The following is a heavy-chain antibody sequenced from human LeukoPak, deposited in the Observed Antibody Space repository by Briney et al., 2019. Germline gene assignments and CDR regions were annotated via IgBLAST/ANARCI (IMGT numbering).Heavy chain of an antibody. J-gene: IGHJ4*02. Sequence: PGGSLRLSCAASGFTFSNYWMNWVRQAPGKGLEWVSAISGSGDSTYYGDSVKGRFTISRDNSKNTLYLQMNSLRAEDTAVYYCAKTRPLDSSSWSHGDYWGQGTLVTVSS. CDR1: GFTFSNYW. D-gene: IGHD6-13*01. CDR3: AKTRPLDSSSWSHGDY. V-gene: IGHV3-23*01. CDR2: ISGSGDST.